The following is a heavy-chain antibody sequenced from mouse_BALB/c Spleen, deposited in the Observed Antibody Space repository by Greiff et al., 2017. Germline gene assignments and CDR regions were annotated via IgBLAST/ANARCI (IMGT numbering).Heavy chain of an antibody. V-gene: IGHV1-31*01. Sequence: VQLKESGPELVKPGASVKISCKASGYSFTGYYMHWVKQSHVKSLEWIGRINPYNGATSYNQNFKDKASLTVDKSSSTAYMELHSLTSEDSAVYYCARVGGNYFDYWGQGTTLTVSS. D-gene: IGHD3-1*01. J-gene: IGHJ2*01. CDR3: ARVGGNYFDY. CDR2: INPYNGAT. CDR1: GYSFTGYY.